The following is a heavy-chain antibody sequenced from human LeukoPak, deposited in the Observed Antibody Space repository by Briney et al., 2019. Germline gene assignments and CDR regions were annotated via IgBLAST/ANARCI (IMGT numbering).Heavy chain of an antibody. V-gene: IGHV1-69*05. Sequence: SVKVSCKASGGTFSSYAISWVRQAPGQGLEWMGGIIPIFGTANYAQKFQGRVTITTDESTSTAYMELSSLRSEDTAVYYCATRQRFLEWLLYGTKDYYYYYMDVRGKGTTVTVSS. CDR3: ATRQRFLEWLLYGTKDYYYYYMDV. D-gene: IGHD3-3*01. J-gene: IGHJ6*03. CDR1: GGTFSSYA. CDR2: IIPIFGTA.